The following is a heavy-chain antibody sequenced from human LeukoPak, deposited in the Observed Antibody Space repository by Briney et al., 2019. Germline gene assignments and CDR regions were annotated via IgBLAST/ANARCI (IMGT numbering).Heavy chain of an antibody. V-gene: IGHV1-69*05. CDR1: GYTFTSYG. Sequence: GASVKFSCKASGYTFTSYGISWVRQAPGQGLGWMGGIIPIFGTANYAQKFQGRVTITTDESTSTAYMELSSLRSEDTAVYYCARARKPTPLSITIFGVVNPSPYYYYMDVWGKGTTVTVSS. CDR3: ARARKPTPLSITIFGVVNPSPYYYYMDV. CDR2: IIPIFGTA. J-gene: IGHJ6*03. D-gene: IGHD3-3*01.